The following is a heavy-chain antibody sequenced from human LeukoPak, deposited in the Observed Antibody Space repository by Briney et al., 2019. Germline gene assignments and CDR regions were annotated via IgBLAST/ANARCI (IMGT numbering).Heavy chain of an antibody. D-gene: IGHD4-17*01. V-gene: IGHV4-30-4*08. Sequence: SETLSLTCTVSGGSISSGGYYWSWNRQHPGKGLEWIGFIYYSGSTYYNPSPKSRVTISVDTSKNQFSLKLSSVTAADTAVYYCARDRGGDYVLNYWGQGTLVTVSS. CDR1: GGSISSGGYY. CDR2: IYYSGST. CDR3: ARDRGGDYVLNY. J-gene: IGHJ4*02.